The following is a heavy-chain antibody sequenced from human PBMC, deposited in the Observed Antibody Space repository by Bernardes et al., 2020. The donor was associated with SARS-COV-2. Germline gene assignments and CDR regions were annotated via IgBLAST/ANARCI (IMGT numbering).Heavy chain of an antibody. CDR1: GGSISSSNW. J-gene: IGHJ6*02. CDR3: ATRSKGGSYRYYYYYGMDV. D-gene: IGHD3-16*02. V-gene: IGHV4-4*02. Sequence: SETLSLTCAVSGGSISSSNWWSWVRQPPGKGLEWIGEIYHSGSTNYNPSLKSRVTISVDKSKNQFSLKLSSVTAADTAVYYCATRSKGGSYRYYYYYGMDVWGQGTTVTVSS. CDR2: IYHSGST.